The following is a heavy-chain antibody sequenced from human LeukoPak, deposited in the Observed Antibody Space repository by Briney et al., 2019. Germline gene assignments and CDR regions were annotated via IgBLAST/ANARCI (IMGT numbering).Heavy chain of an antibody. D-gene: IGHD5-24*01. J-gene: IGHJ4*02. CDR2: ISYDGNNE. CDR3: AREMATTHFDY. CDR1: GFTFSNFG. V-gene: IGHV3-30*03. Sequence: PGGSLRLSCAASGFTFSNFGMHWVRQAPGKGLEWVAVISYDGNNEYHADSVKGRFSISRDNSKNTLFLEMKSLRAEDTAVYFCAREMATTHFDYWGQGTLVTVSS.